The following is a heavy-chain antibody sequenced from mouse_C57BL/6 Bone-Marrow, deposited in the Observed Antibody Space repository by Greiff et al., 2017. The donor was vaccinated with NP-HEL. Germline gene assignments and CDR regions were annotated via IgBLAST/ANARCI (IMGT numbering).Heavy chain of an antibody. J-gene: IGHJ3*01. CDR1: GYTFTGYW. CDR3: AREDSNYPFAY. D-gene: IGHD2-5*01. CDR2: ILPGSGST. V-gene: IGHV1-9*01. Sequence: QVQLKQSGAELMKPGASVKLSCKATGYTFTGYWIEWVKQRPGHGLEWIGEILPGSGSTNYNEKFKGKATFTADTSSNTAYMQISSLTTEDSAIYYCAREDSNYPFAYWGQGTLVTVSA.